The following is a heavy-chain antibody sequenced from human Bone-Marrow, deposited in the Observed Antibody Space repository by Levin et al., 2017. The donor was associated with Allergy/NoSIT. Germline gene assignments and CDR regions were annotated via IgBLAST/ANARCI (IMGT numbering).Heavy chain of an antibody. J-gene: IGHJ4*02. D-gene: IGHD6-25*01. CDR3: AKLVSGTRFDY. CDR2: ISGSGGST. CDR1: GFTFSSYA. Sequence: GESLKISCAASGFTFSSYAMSWVRQAPGKGLEWVSAISGSGGSTYYADSVKGRFTISRDNSKNTLYLQMNSLRAEDTAVYYCAKLVSGTRFDYWGQGTLVTVSS. V-gene: IGHV3-23*01.